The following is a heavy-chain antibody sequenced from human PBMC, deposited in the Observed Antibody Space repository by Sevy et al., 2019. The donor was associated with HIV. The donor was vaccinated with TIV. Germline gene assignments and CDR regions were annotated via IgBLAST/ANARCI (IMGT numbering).Heavy chain of an antibody. CDR2: IYYTGST. J-gene: IGHJ5*02. CDR1: GGSISSGAYY. D-gene: IGHD1-26*01. V-gene: IGHV4-31*01. Sequence: SETLSLACTVSGGSISSGAYYWSWIRQHPGTGLECIGYIYYTGSTYHNPSLRSQVTMSVDTSKNQFSLRLSSVTAADTAVYYCARNKSRREGEYWFDPWGQGTLVTVSS. CDR3: ARNKSRREGEYWFDP.